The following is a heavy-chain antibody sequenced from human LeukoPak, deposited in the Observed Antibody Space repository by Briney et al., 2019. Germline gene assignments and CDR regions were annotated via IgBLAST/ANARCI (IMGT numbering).Heavy chain of an antibody. CDR2: ISSSSSYT. CDR3: ARAEYYYDSSGYSPGYYGMDA. J-gene: IGHJ6*02. V-gene: IGHV3-11*05. D-gene: IGHD3-22*01. Sequence: GGSLRLSCAASGFTFSDYYMSWIRQAPGKGLEWVSYISSSSSYTNYADSVKGRFTISRDKAKNSLYLQMNSLRAEDTAVYYCARAEYYYDSSGYSPGYYGMDAWSQGTTVTVSS. CDR1: GFTFSDYY.